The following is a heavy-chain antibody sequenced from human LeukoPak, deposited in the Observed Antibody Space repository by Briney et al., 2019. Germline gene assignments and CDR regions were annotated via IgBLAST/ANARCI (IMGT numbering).Heavy chain of an antibody. J-gene: IGHJ4*02. D-gene: IGHD2-15*01. V-gene: IGHV5-51*01. CDR2: IYAGDSDI. CDR3: ARRVSGGSCYDY. Sequence: GESLKISCKGSGYSFTTSWIGWVRQMPGKGLEWMGIIYAGDSDIRYSPSSQGQVTISADKSISTAYLQWSSLKASDTAMYYCARRVSGGSCYDYWGQGTLVTVSS. CDR1: GYSFTTSW.